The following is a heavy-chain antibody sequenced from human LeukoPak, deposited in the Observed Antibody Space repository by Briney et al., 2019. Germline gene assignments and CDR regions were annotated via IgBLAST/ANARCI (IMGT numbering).Heavy chain of an antibody. V-gene: IGHV4-4*09. J-gene: IGHJ4*02. CDR3: ARLEYSSSSPFGY. CDR2: IYTSGST. D-gene: IGHD6-6*01. CDR1: GGSISGYY. Sequence: PSETLSLTCTVSGGSISGYYWSWIRQPPGKGLEWIGYIYTSGSTNYNPSLKSRVTISVDTSKNQFSLKLSSVTAADTAVYYCARLEYSSSSPFGYWGQGILVTVSS.